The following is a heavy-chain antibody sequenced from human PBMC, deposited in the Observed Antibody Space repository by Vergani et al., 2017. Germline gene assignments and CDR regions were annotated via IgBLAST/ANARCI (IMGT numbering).Heavy chain of an antibody. J-gene: IGHJ4*02. CDR1: GFHFNTYG. Sequence: VQLVESGGGAVQPGEYLRLSCAASGFHFNTYGMHWVRQAPGKGLDWVAFIQQDGIDKFYADSVRGRFTISRDIYKNTLYLEMNILSAEDTALYHCVKDHPVFDEWGRGTLVSVS. CDR3: VKDHPVFDE. V-gene: IGHV3-30*02. CDR2: IQQDGIDK.